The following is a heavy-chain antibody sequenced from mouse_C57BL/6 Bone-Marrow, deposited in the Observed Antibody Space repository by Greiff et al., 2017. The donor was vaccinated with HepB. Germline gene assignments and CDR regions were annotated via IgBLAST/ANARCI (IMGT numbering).Heavy chain of an antibody. V-gene: IGHV5-4*01. D-gene: IGHD1-1*01. Sequence: EVQLVESGGGLVKPGGSLKLSCAASGFTFSSYAMSWVRQTPEKRLEWVATISDGGSYTYYPDNVKGRFTISRDNAKNNLYLQMSHLKSEDTAMYYCARGAYGSSPYYFDYWGQGTTLTVSS. J-gene: IGHJ2*01. CDR2: ISDGGSYT. CDR3: ARGAYGSSPYYFDY. CDR1: GFTFSSYA.